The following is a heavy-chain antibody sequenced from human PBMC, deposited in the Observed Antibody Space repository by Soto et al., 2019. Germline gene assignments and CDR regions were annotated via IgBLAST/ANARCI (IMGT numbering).Heavy chain of an antibody. V-gene: IGHV1-2*04. CDR2: INPNSGGT. CDR3: ARGGDSSSWYPNRYYYYYMDV. CDR1: GYTFTGYY. Sequence: QVQLVQSGAEVKKPGASVKVSCKASGYTFTGYYMHWVRQAPGQGLEWMGWINPNSGGTNYAQKFQGWVTMTRDTASSTAYMELSRLRSDDTAVYYGARGGDSSSWYPNRYYYYYMDVWGKGTTVTVSS. D-gene: IGHD6-13*01. J-gene: IGHJ6*03.